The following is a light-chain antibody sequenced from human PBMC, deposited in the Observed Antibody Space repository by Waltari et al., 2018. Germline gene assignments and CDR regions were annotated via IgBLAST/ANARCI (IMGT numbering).Light chain of an antibody. CDR2: KDS. Sequence: SYELTQPSSVSVSPGQTARITCSGDVLAKKYARWFQQKPGQAPVLVIYKDSEWPSVVLERCSGSISGTTVTLTISGAQVEYEADYYCYSASDNIWVFGSCTKVTVL. CDR3: YSASDNIWV. V-gene: IGLV3-27*01. CDR1: VLAKKY. J-gene: IGLJ6*01.